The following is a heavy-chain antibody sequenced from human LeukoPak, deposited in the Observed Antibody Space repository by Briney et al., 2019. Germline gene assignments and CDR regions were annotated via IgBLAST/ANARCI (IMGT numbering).Heavy chain of an antibody. V-gene: IGHV3-11*01. CDR3: ARGSPIYYYYYMDV. Sequence: GGSLRLSCAASGFTFSDYYMSWIRQAPGKGLEWVSYISSSGSTIYYADSVKGRFTISRDNAKNSLYLQMNSLRAEDTAVYYCARGSPIYYYYYMDVWGKGTTVTTSS. CDR2: ISSSGSTI. J-gene: IGHJ6*03. CDR1: GFTFSDYY.